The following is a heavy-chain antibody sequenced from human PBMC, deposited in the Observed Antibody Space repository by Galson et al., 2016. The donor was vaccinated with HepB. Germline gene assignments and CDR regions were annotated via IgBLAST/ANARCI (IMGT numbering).Heavy chain of an antibody. CDR3: ARLHGRNVFDL. CDR2: LYYNGIS. Sequence: SETLSLTCNVSGGSISDFYWSWVRQPPGKGLEWIGSLYYNGISNFNPSLQSQFTISVDTSQNQFSLTLISVTTADTAMYYCARLHGRNVFDLWGQGTMVTVSS. V-gene: IGHV4-59*01. CDR1: GGSISDFY. J-gene: IGHJ3*01. D-gene: IGHD4-17*01.